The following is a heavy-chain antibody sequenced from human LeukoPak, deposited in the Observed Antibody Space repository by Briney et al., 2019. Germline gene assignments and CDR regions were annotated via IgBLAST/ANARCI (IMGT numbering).Heavy chain of an antibody. D-gene: IGHD3-3*01. CDR2: MNPNSGNT. Sequence: GASVKISCKASGYTFTSYDINWVRQATGQGLEWMGWMNPNSGNTGYAQKFQGRVTMTRNTPISTAYMGLSSLRSEDTAVYYCARYDDFWSVYGMDVWGQGTTVTVSS. J-gene: IGHJ6*02. CDR3: ARYDDFWSVYGMDV. CDR1: GYTFTSYD. V-gene: IGHV1-8*01.